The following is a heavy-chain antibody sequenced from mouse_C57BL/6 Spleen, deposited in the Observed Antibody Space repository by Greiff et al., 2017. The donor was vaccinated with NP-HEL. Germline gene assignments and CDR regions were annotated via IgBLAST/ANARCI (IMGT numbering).Heavy chain of an antibody. V-gene: IGHV2-2*01. D-gene: IGHD2-2*01. J-gene: IGHJ3*01. CDR2: IWSGGST. CDR1: GFSLTSYG. CDR3: ARGEDYGDDGFAC. Sequence: VQLVESGPGLVQPSQSLSITCTVSGFSLTSYGVHWVRQSPGKGLEWLGVIWSGGSTDYNAAFISRLSISKDNSKSQVFFKMNSLQADDTAIYYCARGEDYGDDGFACWGQWTLVTVSA.